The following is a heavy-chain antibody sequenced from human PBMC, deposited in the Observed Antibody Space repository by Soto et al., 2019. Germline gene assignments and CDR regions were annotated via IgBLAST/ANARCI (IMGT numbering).Heavy chain of an antibody. CDR1: GGSISSGGYS. J-gene: IGHJ6*02. CDR3: ARGPPLRYSVWLSVGHYYYGMDV. D-gene: IGHD3-9*01. V-gene: IGHV4-30-2*01. Sequence: SETLSLTCAVSGGSISSGGYSWSWIRQPPGKGLEWIGYIYHSGSTYYNPSLKSRVTISVDRSKNQSSLKLSSVTAADTAVYYCARGPPLRYSVWLSVGHYYYGMDVWCQWTTVPVSS. CDR2: IYHSGST.